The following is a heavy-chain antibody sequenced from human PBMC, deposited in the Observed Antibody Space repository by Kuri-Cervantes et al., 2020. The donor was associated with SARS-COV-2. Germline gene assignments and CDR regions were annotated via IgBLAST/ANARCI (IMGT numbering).Heavy chain of an antibody. V-gene: IGHV3-23*01. J-gene: IGHJ5*02. Sequence: GGSLRLSCAASGFTFNNYAMAWVRQAPGKGLEWVSVISYHGRDTYYADSVKGRFTISRDSSKDTLYLQMNSLRAEDTAIYYCAKGFMATPPTKYYDPWGQRTLVTVSS. CDR3: AKGFMATPPTKYYDP. D-gene: IGHD4-23*01. CDR1: GFTFNNYA. CDR2: ISYHGRDT.